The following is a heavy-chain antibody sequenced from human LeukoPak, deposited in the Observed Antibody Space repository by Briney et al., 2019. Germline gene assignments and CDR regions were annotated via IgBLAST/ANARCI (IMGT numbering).Heavy chain of an antibody. J-gene: IGHJ4*02. CDR1: GGTFSSYA. D-gene: IGHD6-6*01. CDR3: ARRAARGYYFDY. V-gene: IGHV1-69*13. Sequence: SVKVSCKASGGTFSSYAISWVRQAPGQGLEWMGGIIPIFGTANYAQKFQGRATITADESTSTAYMELSSLRSEDTAVYYCARRAARGYYFDYWGQGTLVTVSS. CDR2: IIPIFGTA.